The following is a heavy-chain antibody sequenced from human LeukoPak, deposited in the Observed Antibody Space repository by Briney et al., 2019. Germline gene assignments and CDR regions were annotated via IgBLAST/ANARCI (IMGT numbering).Heavy chain of an antibody. D-gene: IGHD6-19*01. CDR1: GYTLTELS. CDR2: INPHNGNT. Sequence: ASVKVSCKVSGYTLTELSMHWVRQAPGQGLEWVAWINPHNGNTNYAQNLQGRATVTTDASTSTAYMELRNLRSDDTALYYCARATRSFYYYMDVWGKGTTVTVS. J-gene: IGHJ6*03. CDR3: ARATRSFYYYMDV. V-gene: IGHV1-18*01.